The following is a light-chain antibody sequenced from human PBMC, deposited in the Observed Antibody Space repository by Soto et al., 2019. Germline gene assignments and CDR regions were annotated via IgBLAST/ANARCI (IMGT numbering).Light chain of an antibody. J-gene: IGKJ1*01. CDR1: QSISSW. Sequence: DIQMTQSPSTLSASVGDRVTITCRASQSISSWLAWYQQKPGKAPKLLIYKASTLQSGVPSRFSGSGSGTELTIAISRLQPDDSATYYCQQYNDNWTFGQGTKVEIK. CDR2: KAS. V-gene: IGKV1-5*03. CDR3: QQYNDNWT.